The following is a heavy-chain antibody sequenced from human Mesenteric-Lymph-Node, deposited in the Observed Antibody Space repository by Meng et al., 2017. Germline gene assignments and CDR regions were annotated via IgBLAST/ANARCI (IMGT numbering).Heavy chain of an antibody. CDR1: GFTFSSYS. CDR2: ISSSSSYI. CDR3: AKSGAQSS. J-gene: IGHJ4*02. Sequence: GESLKISCAASGFTFSSYSMNWVRQAPGKGLEWVSSISSSSSYIYYADSVKGRFTISRDNAKNTLYLQMNSLRAEDTAVYYCAKSGAQSSWGQGTLVTVSS. D-gene: IGHD3-10*01. V-gene: IGHV3-21*04.